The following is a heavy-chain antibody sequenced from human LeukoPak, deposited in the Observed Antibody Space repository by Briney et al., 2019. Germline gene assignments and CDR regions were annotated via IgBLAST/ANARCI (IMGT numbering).Heavy chain of an antibody. V-gene: IGHV4-30-2*01. CDR3: ARGRVGATKRNWFDP. J-gene: IGHJ5*02. CDR1: GGSISSGGYS. CDR2: IYHSGST. Sequence: TPSETLSLTCAVSGGSISSGGYSWSWIRQPPGKGLEWIGYIYHSGSTYYNPSLKSRVTISVDTSKNQFSLKLSSVTAADTAVYYCARGRVGATKRNWFDPWGQGTLVTVSS. D-gene: IGHD1-26*01.